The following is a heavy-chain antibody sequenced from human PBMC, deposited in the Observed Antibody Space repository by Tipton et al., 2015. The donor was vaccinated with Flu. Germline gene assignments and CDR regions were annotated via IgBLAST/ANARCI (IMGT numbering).Heavy chain of an antibody. J-gene: IGHJ4*02. CDR1: GFIFNDYW. CDR2: INEDASTM. CDR3: VRAIYKITAY. V-gene: IGHV3-7*01. Sequence: SLRLSCEASGFIFNDYWMTWVRQGPGKGLEWVANINEDASTMHYLDSVKGRFTISRDNARRSVYLQMHSLRDDDTGVYYCVRAIYKITAYWGQGIRVTVST. D-gene: IGHD1-20*01.